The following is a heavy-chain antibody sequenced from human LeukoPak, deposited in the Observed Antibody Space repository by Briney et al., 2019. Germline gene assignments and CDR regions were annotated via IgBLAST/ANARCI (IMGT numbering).Heavy chain of an antibody. CDR2: ISSSSSYI. V-gene: IGHV3-21*01. CDR1: GFTFSSYG. CDR3: ARVDCSSTSCYRYFDY. D-gene: IGHD2-2*01. J-gene: IGHJ4*02. Sequence: PGGSLRLSCAASGFTFSSYGMHWVRQAPGKGLEWVSSISSSSSYIYYADSVRGRFTISRDNAKDSLYLQMNSLRAEDTAVYYCARVDCSSTSCYRYFDYWGQGTLVTVSS.